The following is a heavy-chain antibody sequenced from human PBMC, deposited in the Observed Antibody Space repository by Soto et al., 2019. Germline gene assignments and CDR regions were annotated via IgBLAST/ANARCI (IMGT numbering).Heavy chain of an antibody. CDR3: SRDGWFSKTYRYCMDV. V-gene: IGHV1-46*03. Sequence: QVQLVQSGAEVKKPGASVKVSCKASGYTFTNYYILWVRQAPGQGLEWMGMINPSGGSTTYAQKFQGRVTMTRDTSTSTVFMELNSLRSEDTAVYYCSRDGWFSKTYRYCMDVWSRGTTVTVSS. CDR1: GYTFTNYY. J-gene: IGHJ6*03. D-gene: IGHD6-19*01. CDR2: INPSGGST.